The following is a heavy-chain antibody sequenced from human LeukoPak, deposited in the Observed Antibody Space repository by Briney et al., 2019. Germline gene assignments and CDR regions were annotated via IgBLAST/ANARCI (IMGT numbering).Heavy chain of an antibody. D-gene: IGHD2-2*01. Sequence: PSETLSLTCTVSGYSISSGYYWGWIRQPPGKGLEWIGSIYHSGSTYYNPSLKSRVTISVDTSKNQFSLKLSSLTAADTAVYYCARVNSCSSTSCPYYYYYMDVWGKGTTVTVSS. J-gene: IGHJ6*03. CDR3: ARVNSCSSTSCPYYYYYMDV. V-gene: IGHV4-38-2*02. CDR1: GYSISSGYY. CDR2: IYHSGST.